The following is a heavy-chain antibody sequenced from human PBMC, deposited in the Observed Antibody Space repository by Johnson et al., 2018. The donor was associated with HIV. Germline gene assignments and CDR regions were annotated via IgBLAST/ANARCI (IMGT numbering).Heavy chain of an antibody. Sequence: QVQLVESGGGLVKPGGSLRLSCAASGFTFSDYFMSWIRQAPGKGLEWVSYISSSGSTIYYADSVKGRFTISRDNAKNSLYLQMNSLRAEDTAVYYCASDRTYHPIFGGVENAFDVWGQGTMVTVSS. CDR2: ISSSGSTI. V-gene: IGHV3-11*01. D-gene: IGHD3-3*01. CDR1: GFTFSDYF. CDR3: ASDRTYHPIFGGVENAFDV. J-gene: IGHJ3*01.